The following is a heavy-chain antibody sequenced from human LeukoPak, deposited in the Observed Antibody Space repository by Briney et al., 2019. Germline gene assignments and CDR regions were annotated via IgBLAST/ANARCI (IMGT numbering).Heavy chain of an antibody. J-gene: IGHJ4*02. Sequence: GGSLRLSCAASGFTFSDYYMSWIRQAPGKGLEWVANIKQDGSEKYYVDSVKGRFTISRDNAKNSLYLQMNSLRAEDTAVYYCARLTVTTSVCFDYWGQGTLVTVSS. CDR1: GFTFSDYY. CDR2: IKQDGSEK. CDR3: ARLTVTTSVCFDY. V-gene: IGHV3-7*01. D-gene: IGHD4-17*01.